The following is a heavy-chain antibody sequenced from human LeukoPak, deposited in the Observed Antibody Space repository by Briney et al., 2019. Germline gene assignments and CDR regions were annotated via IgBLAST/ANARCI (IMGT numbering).Heavy chain of an antibody. CDR3: ARGGCSGGSCYASYYYYYGMDV. CDR1: GYTFTSYD. D-gene: IGHD2-15*01. V-gene: IGHV1-8*01. CDR2: MNPNSGKT. Sequence: GGSVKVSCNASGYTFTSYDITWVRHATGQGLEWMGWMNPNSGKTGYAKKFQGRATMTRNTSISTAYMELSSLRSEDTAVYYCARGGCSGGSCYASYYYYYGMDVWGQGTTVTVSS. J-gene: IGHJ6*02.